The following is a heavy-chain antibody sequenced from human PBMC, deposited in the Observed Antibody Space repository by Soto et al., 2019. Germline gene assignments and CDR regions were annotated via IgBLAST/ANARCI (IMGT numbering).Heavy chain of an antibody. J-gene: IGHJ4*02. CDR3: ATVQYGGNYPIFDY. CDR2: FDPEDGET. CDR1: GYTLTELS. V-gene: IGHV1-24*01. D-gene: IGHD4-4*01. Sequence: ASVKVSCKVSGYTLTELSMHWVRQAPGKGLEWMGGFDPEDGETIYAQKFQGRVTMTEDTSTDTAYMELSSLRSEDTAVYYCATVQYGGNYPIFDYWGQGTLVTVSS.